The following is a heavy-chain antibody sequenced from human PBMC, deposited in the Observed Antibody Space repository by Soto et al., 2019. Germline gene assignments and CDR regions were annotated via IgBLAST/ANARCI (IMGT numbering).Heavy chain of an antibody. V-gene: IGHV3-74*01. CDR1: GFTFSNYW. D-gene: IGHD3-9*01. CDR3: ARENYDILTGHIYGMDV. J-gene: IGHJ6*02. Sequence: EVQLVESGGGLVQPGGSLRLSCAASGFTFSNYWMHWVRQAPRKGLVWVSRINSDGSSTSYADSVKGRFTISRDNAKNTLYLQMNSLRAEDTAVYYCARENYDILTGHIYGMDVWGQGTTVTVSS. CDR2: INSDGSST.